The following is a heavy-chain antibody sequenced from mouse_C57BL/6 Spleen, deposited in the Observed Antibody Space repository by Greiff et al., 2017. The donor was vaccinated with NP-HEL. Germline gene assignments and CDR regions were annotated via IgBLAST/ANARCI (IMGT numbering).Heavy chain of an antibody. CDR1: GYTFTSYW. CDR3: AREGHYYGSSYGY. Sequence: VQLQQSGAELVKPGASVKMSCKASGYTFTSYWITWVKQRPGQGLEWIGDIYPGSGSTNYNEKFKSKATLTVDTSSSTAYMQLSSLTSEDSAVYYCAREGHYYGSSYGYWGQGTTLTVSS. CDR2: IYPGSGST. D-gene: IGHD1-1*01. V-gene: IGHV1-55*01. J-gene: IGHJ2*01.